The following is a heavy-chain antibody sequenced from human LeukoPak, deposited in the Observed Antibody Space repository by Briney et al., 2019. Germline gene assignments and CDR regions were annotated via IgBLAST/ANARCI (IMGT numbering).Heavy chain of an antibody. CDR3: ARVPVWYSSSWYGDY. Sequence: GGSLRLSCAASGFTFWSYDMSWVRQAPGKGLEWVSAISASGGATSYADSVKGRFTISRDNSKNMLYLQMNSPRVEDTAVYYCARVPVWYSSSWYGDYWGQGTLVTVSS. V-gene: IGHV3-23*01. CDR1: GFTFWSYD. J-gene: IGHJ4*02. CDR2: ISASGGAT. D-gene: IGHD6-13*01.